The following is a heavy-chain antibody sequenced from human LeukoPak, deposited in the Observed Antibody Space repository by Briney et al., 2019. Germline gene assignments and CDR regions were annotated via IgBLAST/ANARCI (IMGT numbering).Heavy chain of an antibody. D-gene: IGHD1-26*01. CDR1: GYTFTSYG. V-gene: IGHV1-18*01. J-gene: IGHJ4*02. CDR3: AAAPRDSGSYWGLGY. CDR2: ISAYNGNT. Sequence: ASVKVSCKASGYTFTSYGISWVRQAPGLGLEWMGWISAYNGNTNYAQKLQGRVTMTTDTSTSTAYMELRSLRSDDTAMYYCAAAPRDSGSYWGLGYWGQGTLVTVSS.